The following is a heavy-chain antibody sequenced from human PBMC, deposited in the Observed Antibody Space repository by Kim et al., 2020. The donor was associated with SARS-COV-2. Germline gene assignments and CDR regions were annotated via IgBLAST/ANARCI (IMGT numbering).Heavy chain of an antibody. Sequence: GGSLRLSCAASGFTFSSYAMSWVRQAPGKGLEWVSAISGSGGSTYYADSVKGRFTISRDNSKNTLYLQMNSLRAEDTAVYYCAKGDIIPAAMYVAFDIWGQGTMVTVSS. D-gene: IGHD2-2*01. CDR2: ISGSGGST. V-gene: IGHV3-23*01. CDR1: GFTFSSYA. CDR3: AKGDIIPAAMYVAFDI. J-gene: IGHJ3*02.